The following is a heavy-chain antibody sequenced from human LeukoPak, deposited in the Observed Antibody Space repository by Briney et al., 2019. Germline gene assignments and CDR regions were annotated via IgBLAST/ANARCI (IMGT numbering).Heavy chain of an antibody. CDR3: ARSPQEIFDF. CDR1: GFTFRSHS. CDR2: ISGSSTYI. J-gene: IGHJ4*02. V-gene: IGHV3-21*04. Sequence: GGSLRLSCAASGFTFRSHSMNWVRQAPGKGLEWISSISGSSTYIYYADSVKGRFTISRDNAKNTVYLQMISLRAEDTAVYYCARSPQEIFDFWGQGTLVTVSS.